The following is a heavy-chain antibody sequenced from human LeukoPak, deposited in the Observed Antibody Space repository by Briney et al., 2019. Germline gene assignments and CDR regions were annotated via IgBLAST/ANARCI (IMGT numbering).Heavy chain of an antibody. CDR2: INHSGST. CDR3: ARGPKLWFGERYYYYYGMDV. J-gene: IGHJ6*02. Sequence: PSETLSLTCTVSGGSISSYYWSWIRQPPGKGLEWIGEINHSGSTNYNPSLKSRVTISVDTSKNQFSLKLSSVTAADTAVYYCARGPKLWFGERYYYYYGMDVWGQGTTVTVSS. D-gene: IGHD3-10*01. V-gene: IGHV4-34*01. CDR1: GGSISSYY.